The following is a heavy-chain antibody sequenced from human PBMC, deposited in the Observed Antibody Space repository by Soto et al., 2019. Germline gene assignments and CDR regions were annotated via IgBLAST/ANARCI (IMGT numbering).Heavy chain of an antibody. CDR2: INPSGGST. D-gene: IGHD3-22*01. CDR1: GYTFTSYY. V-gene: IGHV1-46*01. J-gene: IGHJ4*02. CDR3: ANLDSSVGNFDY. Sequence: ASVKVSCKASGYTFTSYYMHCVRQAPGQGLEWMGIINPSGGSTSYAQKFQGRVTMTRDTSTSTVYMELSSLRSEDTAVYYCANLDSSVGNFDYWGQGTLVTVSS.